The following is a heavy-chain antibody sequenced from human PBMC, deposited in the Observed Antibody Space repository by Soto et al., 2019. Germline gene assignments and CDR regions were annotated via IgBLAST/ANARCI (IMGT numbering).Heavy chain of an antibody. CDR3: ARDRGYCSGGSCSHNWFDP. D-gene: IGHD2-15*01. V-gene: IGHV3-48*03. CDR2: ISSSGSTI. CDR1: GFTFSSYE. J-gene: IGHJ5*02. Sequence: PGGSLRLSCAASGFTFSSYEMNWVRQAPGKGLEWVSYISSSGSTIYYADSVKGRFTISRDNAKNSLYLQMNSLRAEDTAVYYCARDRGYCSGGSCSHNWFDPWGQGTLVTVSS.